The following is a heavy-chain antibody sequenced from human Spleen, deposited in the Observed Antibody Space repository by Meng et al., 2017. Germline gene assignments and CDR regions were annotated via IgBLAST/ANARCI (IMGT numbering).Heavy chain of an antibody. V-gene: IGHV4-38-2*02. CDR1: GYSITGSYN. CDR3: ARDLAAVATFDY. CDR2: IYQSGST. D-gene: IGHD5-12*01. J-gene: IGHJ4*02. Sequence: SETLSLTCAVSGYSITGSYNWGWIRQSPGKGLEWIGSIYQSGSTYYNPSLKSRVTMSADTSKNQFSLKLTSVTAADTAVYYCARDLAAVATFDYWGQGTLVTVSS.